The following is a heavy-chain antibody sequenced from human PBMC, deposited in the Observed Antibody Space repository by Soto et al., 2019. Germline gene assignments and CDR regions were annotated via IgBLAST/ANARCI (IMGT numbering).Heavy chain of an antibody. D-gene: IGHD3-22*01. CDR1: GFTFSNYA. CDR2: ISGSGGST. J-gene: IGHJ4*02. CDR3: AKGSSGYRPCYFDY. V-gene: IGHV3-23*01. Sequence: PGGSFILSCAASGFTFSNYAMNWVRQAPGKGLEWVSVISGSGGSTYYADSVKGRFTISRDNSKNTLYLQMNSLRADDTAVYYCAKGSSGYRPCYFDYWGQGTLVTVPS.